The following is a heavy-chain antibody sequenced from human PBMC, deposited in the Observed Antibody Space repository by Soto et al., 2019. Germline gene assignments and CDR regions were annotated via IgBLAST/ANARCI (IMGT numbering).Heavy chain of an antibody. V-gene: IGHV1-46*01. CDR2: INPSGGST. J-gene: IGHJ6*02. D-gene: IGHD6-13*01. CDR1: GYTFTSYY. CDR3: VRAKQQLVRRRGDYYYGMDV. Sequence: ASVKVSCKASGYTFTSYYMHWVRQAPGQGLEWMGIINPSGGSTSYAQKFQGRVTMTRDTSTSTVYMELSSLRSEDTAVYYCVRAKQQLVRRRGDYYYGMDVWGQGTTVTVSS.